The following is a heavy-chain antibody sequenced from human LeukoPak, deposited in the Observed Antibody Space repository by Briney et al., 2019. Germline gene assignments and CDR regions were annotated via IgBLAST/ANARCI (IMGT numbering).Heavy chain of an antibody. CDR2: IKHDGSER. CDR1: GFTFSTYT. V-gene: IGHV3-7*03. J-gene: IGHJ5*02. CDR3: GASTGYSYTKT. D-gene: IGHD5-18*01. Sequence: GGSLRLSCAASGFTFSTYTMYWVRQAPGKGLEWVANIKHDGSERYYVDSVKGRFTISRDNAKNSLYLQMNSLRAEDTAVYYCGASTGYSYTKTWGQGTLVTVSS.